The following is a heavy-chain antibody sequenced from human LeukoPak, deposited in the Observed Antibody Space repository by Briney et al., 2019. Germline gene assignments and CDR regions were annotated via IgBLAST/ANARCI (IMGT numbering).Heavy chain of an antibody. CDR3: ARGPLYQGMDV. V-gene: IGHV3-74*01. CDR2: INSDGSST. CDR1: GFTLSNYW. J-gene: IGHJ6*02. Sequence: PGGSLRLSCEASGFTLSNYWMHWVRQGPGKGLVWVSRINSDGSSTTYADSVKGRFTISRDNAKNTLYLQMDSLSAEDTAVYYCARGPLYQGMDVWGQGTTVTVSS.